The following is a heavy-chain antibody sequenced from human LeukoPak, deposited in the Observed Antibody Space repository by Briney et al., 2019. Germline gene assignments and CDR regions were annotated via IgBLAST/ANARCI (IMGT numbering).Heavy chain of an antibody. D-gene: IGHD3-3*01. CDR3: ARTTATTYDFWSGYFAPGLYGMDV. J-gene: IGHJ6*02. V-gene: IGHV4-59*06. Sequence: PSETLSLTCTVSGGSISSYYWSWIRQHPGKGLEWIGYIYYSGSTYYNPSLKSRVTISVDTSKNQFSLKLSSVTAADTAVYYCARTTATTYDFWSGYFAPGLYGMDVWGQGTTVTVSS. CDR1: GGSISSYY. CDR2: IYYSGST.